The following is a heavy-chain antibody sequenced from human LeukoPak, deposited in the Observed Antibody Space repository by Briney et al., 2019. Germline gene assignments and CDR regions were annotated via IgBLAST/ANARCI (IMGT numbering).Heavy chain of an antibody. Sequence: GGSLRLSCAASGFTFSSYAMSWVRQAPGKGLEWVSAISGSGGSTYYADSVKGRFTISRDNSKNTLYLQMNSLRAEDTAVYYCAKDLHDYGEYEAFDYWGQGTLVTVSS. J-gene: IGHJ4*02. CDR1: GFTFSSYA. D-gene: IGHD4-17*01. CDR3: AKDLHDYGEYEAFDY. V-gene: IGHV3-23*01. CDR2: ISGSGGST.